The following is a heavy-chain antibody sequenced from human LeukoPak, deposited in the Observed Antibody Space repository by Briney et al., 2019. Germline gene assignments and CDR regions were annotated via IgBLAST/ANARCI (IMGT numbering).Heavy chain of an antibody. CDR1: GFTVGSNY. CDR2: IYSGGST. CDR3: AGNNYASGTFFVY. V-gene: IGHV3-66*02. J-gene: IGHJ4*02. Sequence: GSLRLSCAASGFTVGSNYMNWVRQAPGKGFEWVSSIYSGGSTDYADSVKGRFTISRDSSKNTVYLQMNSLRSDDTAVYFCAGNNYASGTFFVYWGQGTLVTVSS. D-gene: IGHD3-10*01.